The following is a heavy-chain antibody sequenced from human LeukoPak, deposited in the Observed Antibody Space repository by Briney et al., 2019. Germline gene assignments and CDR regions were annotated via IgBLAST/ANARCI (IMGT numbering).Heavy chain of an antibody. D-gene: IGHD6-6*01. Sequence: ASVKVSCKASGYTFTSYGISWVRQAPGQGLEWMGWISAYNGNINYAQKLQGRVTMTTDTSTSTAYMELRSLRSDDTAVYYCARDPYSPLYSSSSRDAFDIWGQGTMVTVSS. CDR1: GYTFTSYG. CDR2: ISAYNGNI. CDR3: ARDPYSPLYSSSSRDAFDI. J-gene: IGHJ3*02. V-gene: IGHV1-18*01.